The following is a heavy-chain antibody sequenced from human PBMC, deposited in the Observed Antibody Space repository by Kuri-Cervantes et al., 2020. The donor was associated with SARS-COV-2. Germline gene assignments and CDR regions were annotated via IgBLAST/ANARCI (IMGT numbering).Heavy chain of an antibody. J-gene: IGHJ5*02. CDR1: GFSVTTTGAG. CDR2: IYWNDDK. V-gene: IGHV2-5*01. CDR3: AKAYYNNWFDP. D-gene: IGHD3-10*01. Sequence: SGPTLVKPTQTLTLTCTVSGFSVTTTGAGVGWIRQPPGKALEWLALIYWNDDKRYSPSLKSRLTTTKDSSKNQVFLTMTNMDPVDTATYYCAKAYYNNWFDPWGQGTLVTVSS.